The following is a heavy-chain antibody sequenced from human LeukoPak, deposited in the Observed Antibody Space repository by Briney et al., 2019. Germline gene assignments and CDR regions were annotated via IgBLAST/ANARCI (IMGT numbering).Heavy chain of an antibody. V-gene: IGHV1-46*01. Sequence: ASVKVSCKASGYTFTTYYMHWVRQAPGQGLEWMGIINPGGGSTSFAQKFQGRIASTRDTSTSTVYMDLGSLRSEDTAFYYCARGGYEAATGEDYWGQGTLVTVSS. CDR3: ARGGYEAATGEDY. CDR1: GYTFTTYY. J-gene: IGHJ4*02. CDR2: INPGGGST. D-gene: IGHD5-12*01.